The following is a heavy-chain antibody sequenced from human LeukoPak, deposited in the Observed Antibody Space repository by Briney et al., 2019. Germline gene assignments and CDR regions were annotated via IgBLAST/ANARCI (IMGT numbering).Heavy chain of an antibody. D-gene: IGHD6-19*01. CDR3: ARAGYSSDWYFDY. Sequence: GGSLRLSCAASGFTFNNYAMSWVRQAPGKGLEWVSTISGSGGSTYYADSVKGRFTISRDNSKNTLYLQMNSLRAEDTAVYYCARAGYSSDWYFDYWGQGTLVTVSS. CDR2: ISGSGGST. CDR1: GFTFNNYA. J-gene: IGHJ4*02. V-gene: IGHV3-23*01.